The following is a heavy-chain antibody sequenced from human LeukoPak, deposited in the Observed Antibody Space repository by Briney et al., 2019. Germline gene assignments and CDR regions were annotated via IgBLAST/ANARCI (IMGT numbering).Heavy chain of an antibody. V-gene: IGHV3-23*01. CDR3: AKRGRGYSYGPSYCYYYMDV. Sequence: GGSLRLSCAASGLTFSNSAMNWVRQAPGKGLEGVSVISVSGGTTYYAGSVKGGFTISRDNSKNTLYLQMNILRSEHTAVYYCAKRGRGYSYGPSYCYYYMDVWGKGTTVTVSS. J-gene: IGHJ6*03. D-gene: IGHD5-12*01. CDR1: GLTFSNSA. CDR2: ISVSGGTT.